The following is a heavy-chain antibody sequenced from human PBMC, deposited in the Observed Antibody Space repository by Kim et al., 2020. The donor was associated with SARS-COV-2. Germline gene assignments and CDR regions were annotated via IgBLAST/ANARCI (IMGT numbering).Heavy chain of an antibody. Sequence: FQGRVTITRDTSASTAYMELSSLRSEDTAVYYCARIYGDSRDYYYYYGMDVWGQGTTVTVSS. CDR3: ARIYGDSRDYYYYYGMDV. D-gene: IGHD4-17*01. J-gene: IGHJ6*02. V-gene: IGHV1-3*01.